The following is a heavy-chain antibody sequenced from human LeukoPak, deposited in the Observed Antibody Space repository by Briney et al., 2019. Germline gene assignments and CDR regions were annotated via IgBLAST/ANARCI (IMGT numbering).Heavy chain of an antibody. D-gene: IGHD2-2*01. Sequence: ASVKVSCKASGYTFTSYDINWVRQATGQGLEWMGWMNPNSGNTGYAQKFQGRVTMTRNTSISTAYMELSSLRSEDTAVYYCARKGPAAYNYYYMDVWGKGITVTVSS. CDR1: GYTFTSYD. V-gene: IGHV1-8*01. CDR2: MNPNSGNT. CDR3: ARKGPAAYNYYYMDV. J-gene: IGHJ6*03.